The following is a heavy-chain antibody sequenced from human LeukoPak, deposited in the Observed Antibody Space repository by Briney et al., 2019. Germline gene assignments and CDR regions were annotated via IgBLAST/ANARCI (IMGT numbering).Heavy chain of an antibody. CDR1: GYTFTGYY. V-gene: IGHV1-2*07. D-gene: IGHD4-17*01. Sequence: ASVKVSCKASGYTFTGYYMHWVRQAPGQGLEWMGWINPNSGGTNYAHKFQGRGTMTRDTAISTAYMELSRLRSDDTAVYYCARGDYGDYEPLGDYWGQGTLVTVSS. J-gene: IGHJ4*02. CDR2: INPNSGGT. CDR3: ARGDYGDYEPLGDY.